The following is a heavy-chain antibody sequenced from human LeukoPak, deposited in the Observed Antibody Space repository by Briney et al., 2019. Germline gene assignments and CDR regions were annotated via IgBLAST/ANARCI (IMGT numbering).Heavy chain of an antibody. V-gene: IGHV4-59*08. J-gene: IGHJ4*02. Sequence: PSETLSLTCTVSGGSISSYYWSWIRQPPGKGREWIGYIYYSGSTNDNPSLTRRVTISADTYKNQLSLKLSSVTAADTAVYSCARFAAGSSSWYWDYWGPGTLVTVSS. D-gene: IGHD6-13*01. CDR2: IYYSGST. CDR1: GGSISSYY. CDR3: ARFAAGSSSWYWDY.